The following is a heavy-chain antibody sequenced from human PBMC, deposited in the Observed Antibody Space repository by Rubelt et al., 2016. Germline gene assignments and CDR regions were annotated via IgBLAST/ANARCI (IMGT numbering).Heavy chain of an antibody. Sequence: QVQLVESGGGVVQPGRSLRLSCAASGFTFRRYAMHWVRQAPGKGLEWVAVISYDGSIKYYADSVKGRFSISRDNAKNSLYLQMNSLRGEDTAVYYCARNRLGWLANANDYWGQGTLVTVSS. CDR3: ARNRLGWLANANDY. CDR2: ISYDGSIK. D-gene: IGHD6-19*01. CDR1: GFTFRRYA. J-gene: IGHJ4*02. V-gene: IGHV3-30*04.